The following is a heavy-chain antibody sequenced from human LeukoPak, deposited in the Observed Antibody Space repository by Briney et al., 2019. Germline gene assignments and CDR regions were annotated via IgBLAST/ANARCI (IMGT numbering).Heavy chain of an antibody. Sequence: ASVKVSCKASGGTFSSYAISWVRQAPGQGLEWMGRIIPIFGIANYAQKFQGRVTITADKPTSTAYMELSSLRSEDTAVYYCALINSGYDYLAYSSSQNWFDPWGQGTLVTVSS. CDR3: ALINSGYDYLAYSSSQNWFDP. CDR2: IIPIFGIA. D-gene: IGHD5-12*01. V-gene: IGHV1-69*04. CDR1: GGTFSSYA. J-gene: IGHJ5*02.